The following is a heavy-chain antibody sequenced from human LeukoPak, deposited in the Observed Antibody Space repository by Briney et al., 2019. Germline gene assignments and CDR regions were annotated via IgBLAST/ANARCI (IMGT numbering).Heavy chain of an antibody. Sequence: ASVKVSCKAPGYTFTGYYMHWVRQAPGQGLEWMGWINPNSGGTNYAQKFQGRVTMTRDTSISTAYMELSRLRSDDTAVYYCARSRDGYNYGGLDYWGQGTLVTVSS. J-gene: IGHJ4*02. D-gene: IGHD5-24*01. CDR2: INPNSGGT. CDR1: GYTFTGYY. CDR3: ARSRDGYNYGGLDY. V-gene: IGHV1-2*02.